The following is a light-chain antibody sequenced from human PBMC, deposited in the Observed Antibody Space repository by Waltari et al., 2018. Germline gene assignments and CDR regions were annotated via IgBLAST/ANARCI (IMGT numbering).Light chain of an antibody. J-gene: IGKJ1*01. CDR2: GAS. V-gene: IGKV3-20*01. CDR1: QSVSRA. CDR3: QHYVSLPVT. Sequence: EIVLTQSPGTLSLSPGARATLSCRASQSVSRALAWYQQNPGQAPRLLIYGASNRATGIPGRFSGSGSGTDFSLIISRLEPEDFAVYYCQHYVSLPVTFGQGTKVEIK.